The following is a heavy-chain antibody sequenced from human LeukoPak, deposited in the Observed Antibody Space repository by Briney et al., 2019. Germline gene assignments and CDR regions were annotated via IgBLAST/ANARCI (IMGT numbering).Heavy chain of an antibody. V-gene: IGHV3-21*01. CDR3: ARVTVTTEHFDY. CDR1: GFTFSSYS. D-gene: IGHD4-17*01. J-gene: IGHJ4*02. CDR2: ISSSSSYI. Sequence: GGSLRLSCAASGFTFSSYSVNWVRQAPGKGLEWVSSISSSSSYIYYADSVKGRFTISRDNAKNSLYLQMNSLRAEDTAVYYCARVTVTTEHFDYWGQGTLVTVSS.